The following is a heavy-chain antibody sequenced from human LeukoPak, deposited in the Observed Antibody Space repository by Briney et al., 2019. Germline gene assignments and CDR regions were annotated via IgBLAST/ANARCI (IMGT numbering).Heavy chain of an antibody. CDR2: ISTNNGNT. D-gene: IGHD3/OR15-3a*01. Sequence: ASVKVSCKASGYNFLTHGISWVRQAPGQGPEWMGWISTNNGNTNYAQKFQGRVTMTTDTSTATVYMELRNLRSDDTAVYYCAREDDFWPGYWSHWGQGTLVTVSS. V-gene: IGHV1-18*04. CDR1: GYNFLTHG. J-gene: IGHJ4*02. CDR3: AREDDFWPGYWSH.